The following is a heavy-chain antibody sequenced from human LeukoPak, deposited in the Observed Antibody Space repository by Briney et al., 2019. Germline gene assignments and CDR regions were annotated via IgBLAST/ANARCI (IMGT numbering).Heavy chain of an antibody. CDR1: GGSFSGYY. CDR2: INHRGST. D-gene: IGHD3-16*02. J-gene: IGHJ4*02. V-gene: IGHV4-34*01. CDR3: ARGRYLPLYFDY. Sequence: SETLSLTCAVYGGSFSGYYWSWIRQPPGKGLEWIGEINHRGSTNYNPSLKSRVTISVDTSKNQFSLKLSSVTAADTAVYYCARGRYLPLYFDYWGQGTLVTVSS.